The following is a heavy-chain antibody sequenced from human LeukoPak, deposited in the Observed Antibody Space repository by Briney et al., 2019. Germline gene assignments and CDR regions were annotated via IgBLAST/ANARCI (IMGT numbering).Heavy chain of an antibody. CDR2: INPNSGGT. J-gene: IGHJ4*02. Sequence: ASVKVSCKASGYTFTGYYMHWVRQAPGQGLEWMGWINPNSGGTNYAQKFQGRVTMTRDTSISTAYMELSRLRSDDTAVYYCARDGVMATTYTWRGSDYWGQGTLVTVSS. V-gene: IGHV1-2*02. D-gene: IGHD5-12*01. CDR1: GYTFTGYY. CDR3: ARDGVMATTYTWRGSDY.